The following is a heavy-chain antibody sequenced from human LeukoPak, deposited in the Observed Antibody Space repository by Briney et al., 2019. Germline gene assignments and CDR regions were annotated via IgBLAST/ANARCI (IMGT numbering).Heavy chain of an antibody. Sequence: GGSLRLSCAASGFTFSSYWMHWVRQAPGKGLVWVSRINSDGSSTSYADSVKSRFTISRDNAKNTLYLQMNSLRAEDTAVYYCARATTVTTYLDYWGQGTLVTVSS. J-gene: IGHJ4*02. V-gene: IGHV3-74*01. CDR1: GFTFSSYW. CDR3: ARATTVTTYLDY. D-gene: IGHD4-17*01. CDR2: INSDGSST.